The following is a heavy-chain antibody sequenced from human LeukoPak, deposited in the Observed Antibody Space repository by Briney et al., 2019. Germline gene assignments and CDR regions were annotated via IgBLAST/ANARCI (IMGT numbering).Heavy chain of an antibody. Sequence: GGSLRLSCAASGFTFSSYAMGWVRQAPGKGLEWVSSISSSSSYIYYADSVKGRFTISRDNAKNSLYLQMNSLRAEDTAVYYCARDLKTEYSSSSYYYGMDVWGQGTTVTVSS. CDR2: ISSSSSYI. CDR3: ARDLKTEYSSSSYYYGMDV. D-gene: IGHD6-6*01. V-gene: IGHV3-21*01. CDR1: GFTFSSYA. J-gene: IGHJ6*02.